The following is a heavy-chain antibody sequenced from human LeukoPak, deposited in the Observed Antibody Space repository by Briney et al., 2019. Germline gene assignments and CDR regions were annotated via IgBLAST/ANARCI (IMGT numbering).Heavy chain of an antibody. J-gene: IGHJ4*02. V-gene: IGHV4-59*01. CDR2: IYYSGST. CDR1: GGSISSYY. D-gene: IGHD3-22*01. Sequence: PSETLSLTCTVSGGSISSYYWSWIRQPPGKGLEWIGYIYYSGSTNYNPSLKSRVTISADTSKNQFSLKLSAVTAADTAVYYCARGVKPTYYYDSSGYYFDYWGQGTLVTVSS. CDR3: ARGVKPTYYYDSSGYYFDY.